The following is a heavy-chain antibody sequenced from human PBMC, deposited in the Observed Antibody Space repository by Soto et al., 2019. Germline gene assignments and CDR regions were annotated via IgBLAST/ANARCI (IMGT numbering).Heavy chain of an antibody. CDR1: GFTFSSYG. Sequence: GGSLRLSCAASGFTFSSYGMHWVRQAPGKGLEWVSAISGSGGSTYYADSVKGRFTISRDNSKNTLYLQMNSLRAEDTAVYYCAKDLASGVRGLRGYWGQGTLVTVSS. CDR2: ISGSGGST. CDR3: AKDLASGVRGLRGY. V-gene: IGHV3-23*01. J-gene: IGHJ4*02. D-gene: IGHD3-10*01.